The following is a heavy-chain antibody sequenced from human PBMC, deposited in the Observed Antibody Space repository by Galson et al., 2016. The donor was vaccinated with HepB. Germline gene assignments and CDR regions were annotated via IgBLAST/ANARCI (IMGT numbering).Heavy chain of an antibody. CDR2: TYFRSKWYS. D-gene: IGHD6-19*01. J-gene: IGHJ3*01. CDR3: VGWLQRRDAFDL. Sequence: CAISGDSVSTKSATWNWIRQSPSRGLEWLGRTYFRSKWYSDYAVSVKSRITVNADISENQFSLHLQYVTAADTAVYFCVGWLQRRDAFDLWGQGTLVTVSS. V-gene: IGHV6-1*01. CDR1: GDSVSTKSAT.